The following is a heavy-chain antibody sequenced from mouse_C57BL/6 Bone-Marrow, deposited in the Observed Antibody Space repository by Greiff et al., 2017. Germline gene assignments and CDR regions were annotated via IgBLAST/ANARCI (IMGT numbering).Heavy chain of an antibody. CDR2: IYPGSGST. CDR3: VRGPYGRPKDYFDY. Sequence: QVQLQQPGAELVKPGASVKMSCKASGYTFTSYWITWVKQRPGQGLEWIGDIYPGSGSTNYNEKFKSKATLTVDTSSSTAYMQLSSLTSEDSAVYYCVRGPYGRPKDYFDYWGQGTTLTVSS. CDR1: GYTFTSYW. D-gene: IGHD1-1*01. J-gene: IGHJ2*01. V-gene: IGHV1-55*01.